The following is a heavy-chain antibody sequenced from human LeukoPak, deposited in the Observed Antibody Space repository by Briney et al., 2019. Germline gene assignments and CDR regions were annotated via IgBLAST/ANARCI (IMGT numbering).Heavy chain of an antibody. D-gene: IGHD2-8*01. CDR1: GFTFSSYG. V-gene: IGHV3-30*03. J-gene: IGHJ4*02. CDR3: ASQPYCTNGICYDS. CDR2: ISYDGSNK. Sequence: GRSLRLSCAASGFTFSSYGMHWVRQAPGKGLEWVAVISYDGSNKYYADSVKGRFTISRDNSKNTLYLQMNSLRAEDTAVCYCASQPYCTNGICYDSWGQGTLVTVSS.